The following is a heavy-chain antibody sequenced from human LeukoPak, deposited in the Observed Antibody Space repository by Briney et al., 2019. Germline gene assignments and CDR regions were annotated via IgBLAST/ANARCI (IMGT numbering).Heavy chain of an antibody. D-gene: IGHD3-10*01. CDR2: ISGSGGST. J-gene: IGHJ4*02. V-gene: IGHV3-23*01. Sequence: GGSLRLSCAASGFTFSSYAMSWVRQAPGKGLEWVSAISGSGGSTYYADSVKGRFTISRDNAKNSLYLQMNSLRPEDTAVYYCASYYYGSGSYYGAFDYWGQGTLVTVSS. CDR3: ASYYYGSGSYYGAFDY. CDR1: GFTFSSYA.